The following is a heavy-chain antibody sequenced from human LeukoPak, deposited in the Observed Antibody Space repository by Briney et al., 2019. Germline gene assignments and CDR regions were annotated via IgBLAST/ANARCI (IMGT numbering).Heavy chain of an antibody. Sequence: SETLSLTCTVSGGSVSSGSYYWSWIRQPPGKGLEWIGYIYYSGSTNYNPSLKSRVTISVDTSQNQFSLKLSSVTAADTAVYYCARDAVGATLYYYYGMDVWGQGTTVTVSS. J-gene: IGHJ6*02. D-gene: IGHD1-26*01. CDR2: IYYSGST. V-gene: IGHV4-61*01. CDR3: ARDAVGATLYYYYGMDV. CDR1: GGSVSSGSYY.